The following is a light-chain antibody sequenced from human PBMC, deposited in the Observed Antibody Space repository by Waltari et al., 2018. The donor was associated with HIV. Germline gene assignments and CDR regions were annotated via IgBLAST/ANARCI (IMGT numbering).Light chain of an antibody. Sequence: QSVLTQPPSASGTPGQRVTISCSGSNSNVGISYVYWYQPRPGTTPKLVIYGINQRPSGGRDRFSGSKAGTSVSLVISGIRSEDEAEYYCAAWDYSLSGWVFGGGTKLTVL. CDR1: NSNVGISY. CDR2: GIN. CDR3: AAWDYSLSGWV. V-gene: IGLV1-47*01. J-gene: IGLJ3*02.